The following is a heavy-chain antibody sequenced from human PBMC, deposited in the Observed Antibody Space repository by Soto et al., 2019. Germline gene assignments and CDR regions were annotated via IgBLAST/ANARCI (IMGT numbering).Heavy chain of an antibody. CDR3: ARRDLGYCSGGSCYSGFDY. D-gene: IGHD2-15*01. J-gene: IGHJ4*02. CDR1: GGXXXXXT. CDR2: IIPILGIA. V-gene: IGHV1-69*02. Sequence: QVQLVQSGAEVXXXGSSXXVSCKASGGXXXXXTISXXXQAPGQGLEWMGRIIPILGIANYAQKFQGRVTITADKSTSTAYMELSSLRSEDTAVYYCARRDLGYCSGGSCYSGFDYWGQGTLVTVSS.